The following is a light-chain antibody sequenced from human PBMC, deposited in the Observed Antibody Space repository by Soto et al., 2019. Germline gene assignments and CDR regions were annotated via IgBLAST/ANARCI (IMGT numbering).Light chain of an antibody. CDR3: QQCSNWPLT. J-gene: IGKJ4*01. Sequence: EMVMTQSPATLSVSPGERATLSCRASQSVSSKVAWFQLKPGQAPRLLIYDASSRVTDLPARFSGSGSGTDFTLTISSLESEDFAVYYCQQCSNWPLTFGGGTKVDI. CDR1: QSVSSK. V-gene: IGKV3D-15*01. CDR2: DAS.